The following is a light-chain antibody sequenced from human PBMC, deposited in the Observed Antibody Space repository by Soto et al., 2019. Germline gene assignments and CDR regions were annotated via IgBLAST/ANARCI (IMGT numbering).Light chain of an antibody. CDR3: MQGVQMPPIT. Sequence: DIVMTQSPLSLPVTPGEPASISVRSIQSLQHSNGYNYLDWYFQKPGQSPQLLIHLASNRASGVPVRFSGSGSGTDFTLNISSVEAEDVGLYYCMQGVQMPPITFGQGTRLEIK. V-gene: IGKV2-28*01. J-gene: IGKJ5*01. CDR1: QSLQHSNGYNY. CDR2: LAS.